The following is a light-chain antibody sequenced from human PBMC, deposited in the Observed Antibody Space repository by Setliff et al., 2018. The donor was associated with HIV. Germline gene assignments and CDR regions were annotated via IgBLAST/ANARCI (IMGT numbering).Light chain of an antibody. CDR2: DVT. CDR1: SSDVGVHNY. CDR3: SSYTSSGTYV. V-gene: IGLV2-14*03. Sequence: QSVLTQPASVSESPGQSITISCTGSSSDVGVHNYVSWYQQHPGKAPKLIIYDVTNRPSGVSDRFSGSKSVNTASLTISGLLAEDEADYYCSSYTSSGTYVFGTGTKVTVL. J-gene: IGLJ1*01.